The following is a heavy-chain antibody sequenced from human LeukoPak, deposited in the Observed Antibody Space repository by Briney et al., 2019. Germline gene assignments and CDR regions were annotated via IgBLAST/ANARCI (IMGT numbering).Heavy chain of an antibody. CDR3: ARGYSGYGVSPD. V-gene: IGHV1-2*02. CDR1: GYTFTSYY. D-gene: IGHD5-12*01. CDR2: INPNSGGT. Sequence: GASVKVSCKASGYTFTSYYIHWVRQAPGQGLEWMGWINPNSGGTNYAQKFQGRVTMTRDTSISTAYMELSKLRSDDTAVYYCARGYSGYGVSPDWGQGTLVTVSS. J-gene: IGHJ4*02.